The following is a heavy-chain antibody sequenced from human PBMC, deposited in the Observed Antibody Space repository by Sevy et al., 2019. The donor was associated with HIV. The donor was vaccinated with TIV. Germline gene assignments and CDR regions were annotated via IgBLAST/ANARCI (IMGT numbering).Heavy chain of an antibody. CDR1: GFTFSKYW. CDR3: ARDDGNYYFNY. V-gene: IGHV3-7*01. D-gene: IGHD1-7*01. CDR2: IKQDAGQK. Sequence: GGSLRLSCAASGFTFSKYWMGWVRQAPGKGLEWGGNIKQDAGQKYYVDSVKGRFTISRDNAKNSLYLQMNSLRAEDTAVYFYARDDGNYYFNYWGQGPQVTVSS. J-gene: IGHJ4*02.